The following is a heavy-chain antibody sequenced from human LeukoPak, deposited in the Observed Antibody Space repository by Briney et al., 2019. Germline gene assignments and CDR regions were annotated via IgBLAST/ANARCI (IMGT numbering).Heavy chain of an antibody. CDR1: GGSISNYY. D-gene: IGHD3-10*01. CDR3: ARVGADGSGFLFDY. CDR2: INYSGST. Sequence: SETLSLTCTVSGGSISNYYWSWIRQPPGKGLEWIGYINYSGSTSYNPSLKSRVTVSVDTSKNQFSLKVSSVTAADTAVYYCARVGADGSGFLFDYWGQGTLVTVSS. V-gene: IGHV4-59*08. J-gene: IGHJ4*02.